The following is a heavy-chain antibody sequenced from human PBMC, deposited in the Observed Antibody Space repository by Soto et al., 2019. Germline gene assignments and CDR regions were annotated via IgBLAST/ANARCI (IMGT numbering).Heavy chain of an antibody. Sequence: PGGSLRLSCAASGFTFSSYAMSWVRQAPGKGLEWVSAISGSGGSTYYADSVKGRFTISRDNSKNTLYLQMNSLRAEDTAVYYCAKRSILTGYYRNLYYFDYWGQGTLVPVSS. CDR1: GFTFSSYA. D-gene: IGHD3-9*01. CDR2: ISGSGGST. J-gene: IGHJ4*02. CDR3: AKRSILTGYYRNLYYFDY. V-gene: IGHV3-23*01.